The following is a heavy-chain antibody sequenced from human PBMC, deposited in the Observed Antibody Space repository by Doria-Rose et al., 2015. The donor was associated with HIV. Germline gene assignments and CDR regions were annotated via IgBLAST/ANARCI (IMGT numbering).Heavy chain of an antibody. V-gene: IGHV3-11*04. CDR3: ARDLSLGEEWDNFDT. CDR2: ISGSGTTL. CDR1: GFTFSDHY. J-gene: IGHJ4*02. Sequence: QVQLVESGGGLVKPGGPLRLSCAASGFTFSDHYMSWIRQAPGKGLEWISYISGSGTTLYYADSVKGRFTISRDNAKNLVYLQMNSLRAEDTAVYYCARDLSLGEEWDNFDTWGQGTLVTVSS. D-gene: IGHD1-26*01.